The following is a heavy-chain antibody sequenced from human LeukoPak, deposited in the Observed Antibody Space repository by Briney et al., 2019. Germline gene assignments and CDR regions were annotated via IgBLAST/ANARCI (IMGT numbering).Heavy chain of an antibody. CDR1: GFTFSSYG. D-gene: IGHD3-9*01. CDR3: AKAPGLVISH. Sequence: PGGSLRLSCAASGFTFSSYGMDWVRQAPVKGLEWVAFIRYDGSNKYYADSVKGRFTISRDNSKNTLYLQMNSLRAEDTAVYYCAKAPGLVISHWGQGTLVTVSS. J-gene: IGHJ4*02. V-gene: IGHV3-30*02. CDR2: IRYDGSNK.